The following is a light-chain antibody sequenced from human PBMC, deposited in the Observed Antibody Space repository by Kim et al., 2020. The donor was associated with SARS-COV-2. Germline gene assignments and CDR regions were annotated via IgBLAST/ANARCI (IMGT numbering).Light chain of an antibody. Sequence: EIVLTQSPGTLSLSPGERATLSCRASQSVRNAYLAWYQQKPGQAPRLLIYGAPSRATGISDRFSGSGSETHFTLTINRLEPEDFAVYYCQQYGNSMLTFGGGTKVDIK. CDR1: QSVRNAY. V-gene: IGKV3-20*01. CDR2: GAP. J-gene: IGKJ4*01. CDR3: QQYGNSMLT.